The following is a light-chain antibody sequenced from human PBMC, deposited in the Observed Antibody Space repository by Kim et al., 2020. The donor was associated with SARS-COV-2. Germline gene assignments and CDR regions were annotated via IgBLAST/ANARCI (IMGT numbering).Light chain of an antibody. CDR2: LNSDGSH. Sequence: ASVKRTCTLSSGHSSYAIEWHQQQPEKGPRYLMKLNSDGSHSKGDGIPDRFSGSSSGAERYLTISSLQSEDEADYYCQTWGTGIRVFGGGTKVTVL. CDR3: QTWGTGIRV. CDR1: SGHSSYA. J-gene: IGLJ3*02. V-gene: IGLV4-69*01.